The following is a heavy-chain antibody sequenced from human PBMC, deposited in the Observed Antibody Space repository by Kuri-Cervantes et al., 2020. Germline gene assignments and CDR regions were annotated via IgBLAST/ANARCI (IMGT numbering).Heavy chain of an antibody. J-gene: IGHJ3*02. CDR3: ARGRRGTNYYGSGSYQALDAFDI. Sequence: ESLKISCAVYGGSFSGYYWSWIRQPPGKGLEWIGEINHSGSTNYNPSLKSRVTISVDTSKNQFSLKLSSVTAADTAVYYCARGRRGTNYYGSGSYQALDAFDIWGQGTMVTVSS. CDR2: INHSGST. D-gene: IGHD3-10*01. V-gene: IGHV4-34*01. CDR1: GGSFSGYY.